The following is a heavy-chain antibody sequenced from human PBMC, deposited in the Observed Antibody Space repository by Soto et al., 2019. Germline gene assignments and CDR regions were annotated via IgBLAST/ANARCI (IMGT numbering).Heavy chain of an antibody. CDR2: IYSGGST. Sequence: EEQLVESGGDLVQPGGSLRLSCAASGFTVSNNYMSWVRQAPGKGLEWVSLIYSGGSTYYADCVKGRFTISRDSSKNTLYLQRNSLRAEDTAMYYCAAYSHKGYWGQGTLVTVSS. J-gene: IGHJ4*02. D-gene: IGHD3-16*01. V-gene: IGHV3-66*01. CDR3: AAYSHKGY. CDR1: GFTVSNNY.